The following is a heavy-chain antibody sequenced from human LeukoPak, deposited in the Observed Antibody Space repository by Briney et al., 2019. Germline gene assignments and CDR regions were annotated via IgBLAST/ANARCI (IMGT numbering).Heavy chain of an antibody. V-gene: IGHV3-23*01. J-gene: IGHJ6*03. CDR3: TTSYASSPYYYYYYMDV. Sequence: GGSLRLSCAASGFTFSSYAMSWVRQAPGKGLEWVSAISGSGGSTYYADSVKGRFTISRDNSKNTLYLQMNSLRAEDTAVYYCTTSYASSPYYYYYYMDVWGKGTTVTVSS. CDR1: GFTFSSYA. D-gene: IGHD6-6*01. CDR2: ISGSGGST.